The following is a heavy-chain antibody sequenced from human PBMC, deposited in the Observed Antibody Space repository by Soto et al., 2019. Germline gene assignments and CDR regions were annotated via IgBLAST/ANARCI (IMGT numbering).Heavy chain of an antibody. J-gene: IGHJ2*01. V-gene: IGHV3-30*18. CDR1: GFTFSSSG. CDR2: ISYDGSNK. CDR3: AKSAGYSSGWYGGYFDL. Sequence: PGGSLRLSCAASGFTFSSSGMHWVRQAPDKGLEWVAVISYDGSNKYYADSVKGRFTISRDNSKNTLYLQMNSLRAEDTAVYYCAKSAGYSSGWYGGYFDLWGRGTLVTVSS. D-gene: IGHD6-19*01.